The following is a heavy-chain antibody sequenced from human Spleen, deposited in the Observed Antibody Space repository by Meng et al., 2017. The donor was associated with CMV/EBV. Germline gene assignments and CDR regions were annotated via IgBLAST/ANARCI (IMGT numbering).Heavy chain of an antibody. D-gene: IGHD3-22*01. CDR1: GYTFSGYH. V-gene: IGHV1-2*02. CDR3: EAVGPYDSSFYLDV. Sequence: KASGYTFSGYHMHWVRQAPGQGLEWIGWINPNSGGTKYAQTFQDRVTMTRDTSINTAYMELSRLTSDDTAVYYCEAVGPYDSSFYLDVWSQGTLVTVSS. J-gene: IGHJ4*02. CDR2: INPNSGGT.